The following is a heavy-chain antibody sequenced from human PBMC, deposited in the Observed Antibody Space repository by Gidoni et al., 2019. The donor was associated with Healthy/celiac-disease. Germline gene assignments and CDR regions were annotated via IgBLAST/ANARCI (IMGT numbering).Heavy chain of an antibody. CDR3: ARAYMVRGVIRYYYGMDV. J-gene: IGHJ6*02. CDR2: ISYDGSNK. V-gene: IGHV3-30*01. Sequence: QVQLVESGGGVVQPGRSLRLACAASGSTLSSYAMQWVRQAPGKGLGWVAVISYDGSNKYYADSVKGRFTISRDNSKNTLYLQMNSLRAEDTAVYYCARAYMVRGVIRYYYGMDVWGQGTTVTVSS. D-gene: IGHD3-10*01. CDR1: GSTLSSYA.